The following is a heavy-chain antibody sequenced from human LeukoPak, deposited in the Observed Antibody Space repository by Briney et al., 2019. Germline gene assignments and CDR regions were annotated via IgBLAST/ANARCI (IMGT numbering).Heavy chain of an antibody. Sequence: GGSLRLSCAASGFTFSSYWMSWVRQVPGKGLEWVANIKPDGSEKYCVGSVKGRFTIYRDNAKNSLYLQMNSLRAEDTALYYCARGDFDDYGDYVDAFEFWGQGTMVTVSA. V-gene: IGHV3-7*01. CDR3: ARGDFDDYGDYVDAFEF. CDR2: IKPDGSEK. J-gene: IGHJ3*01. D-gene: IGHD4-17*01. CDR1: GFTFSSYW.